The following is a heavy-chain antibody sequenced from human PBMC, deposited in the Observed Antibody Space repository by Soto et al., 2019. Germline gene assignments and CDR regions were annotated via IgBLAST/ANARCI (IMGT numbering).Heavy chain of an antibody. CDR3: ARHIGDIVVVPAANYFDY. J-gene: IGHJ4*02. D-gene: IGHD2-2*01. CDR2: IYYSGST. Sequence: QLQLQESGPGLVKPSETLSLTCTVSGGSISSSSYYWGWIRQPPGKGLEGIGSIYYSGSTYYNPSLKSRVTISVDTSKNQFSLKLSSVTAADTAVYYCARHIGDIVVVPAANYFDYWGQGTLVTVSS. V-gene: IGHV4-39*01. CDR1: GGSISSSSYY.